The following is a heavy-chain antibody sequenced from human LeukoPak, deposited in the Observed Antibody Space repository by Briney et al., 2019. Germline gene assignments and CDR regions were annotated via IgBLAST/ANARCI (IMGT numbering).Heavy chain of an antibody. V-gene: IGHV3-30*02. J-gene: IGHJ4*02. D-gene: IGHD1-26*01. Sequence: PGGSLSLSCAASGFTLSSYGMIWVRQAPGKGLDWVAFLRYDGSTAFYEDSVKGRFTISRDSSKNTLYLQMNSLTPADTAIYYCAKDPYGGTYPSYFDYWGQGTLVTVSS. CDR2: LRYDGSTA. CDR3: AKDPYGGTYPSYFDY. CDR1: GFTLSSYG.